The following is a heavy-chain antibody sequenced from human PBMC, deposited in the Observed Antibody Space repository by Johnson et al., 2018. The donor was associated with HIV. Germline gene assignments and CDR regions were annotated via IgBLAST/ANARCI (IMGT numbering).Heavy chain of an antibody. Sequence: QVQLVESGGGVVQPGRSLRLSCAASGFTFTNYGMHWVRQAPGKGLEWVAVIAHDGRNEYYTESVGGRFTISRDNSKNTLHMQMNSLRPEDTAVYYCVQGVPNPAGAFDIWGRGTMVTVSS. D-gene: IGHD6-19*01. CDR1: GFTFTNYG. J-gene: IGHJ3*02. CDR2: IAHDGRNE. CDR3: VQGVPNPAGAFDI. V-gene: IGHV3-30*03.